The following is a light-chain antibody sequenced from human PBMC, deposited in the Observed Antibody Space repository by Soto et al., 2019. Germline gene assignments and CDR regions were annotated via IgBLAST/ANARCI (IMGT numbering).Light chain of an antibody. CDR1: QSISSW. V-gene: IGKV1-5*01. CDR3: QQYTNFPLT. J-gene: IGKJ4*01. CDR2: EAS. Sequence: DIQMTQSPSTLSASVGDRVTITCRASQSISSWLAWYQQKPGKAPKLLIHEASRLESGVPSRFSGSESGTEFNLTISGLHAEDFATYYCQQYTNFPLTVGGGTKVEIK.